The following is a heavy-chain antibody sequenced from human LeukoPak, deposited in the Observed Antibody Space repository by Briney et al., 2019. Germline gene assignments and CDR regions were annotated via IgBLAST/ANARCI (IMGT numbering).Heavy chain of an antibody. CDR3: ARAGGYNLWYFDY. CDR1: GFSFSTYW. J-gene: IGHJ4*02. D-gene: IGHD5-24*01. Sequence: GGSLRLSCAASGFSFSTYWMHWVRQAPGKGLVWVSRIKSDGSSTTYADSVKGRFTISRDNAKNSLYLQMNSLRAEDTALYYCARAGGYNLWYFDYWGQGTLVTVSS. CDR2: IKSDGSST. V-gene: IGHV3-74*01.